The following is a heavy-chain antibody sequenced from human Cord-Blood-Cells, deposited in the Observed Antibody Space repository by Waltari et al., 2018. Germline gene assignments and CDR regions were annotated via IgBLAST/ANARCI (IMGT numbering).Heavy chain of an antibody. CDR1: GFTVSSNY. CDR2: IYSGGST. V-gene: IGHV3-53*01. Sequence: EVQLVESGGGLIQPGGSLRLSCAASGFTVSSNYMSWVRQAPGKGLEWFSVIYSGGSTYYADSVKGRFTISRDNSKNTLYLQMNSLRAEDTAVYYCARYIAARAFDIWGQGTMVTVSS. CDR3: ARYIAARAFDI. D-gene: IGHD6-6*01. J-gene: IGHJ3*02.